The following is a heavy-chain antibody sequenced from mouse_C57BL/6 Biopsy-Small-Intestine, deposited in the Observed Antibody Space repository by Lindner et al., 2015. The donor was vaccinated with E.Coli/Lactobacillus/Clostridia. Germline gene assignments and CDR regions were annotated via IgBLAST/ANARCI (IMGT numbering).Heavy chain of an antibody. V-gene: IGHV14-4*01. D-gene: IGHD2-13*01. J-gene: IGHJ3*01. CDR3: TNGDYEAWFAY. Sequence: VQLQESGAELAKPGASVKMSCKASGYTFTSYWMHWVKQRPEQGLEWIGWIDPENGDTEYASKFQGKATITADTSSNTAYLQLSSLTSEDTAVYYCTNGDYEAWFAYWGQGTLVTVSA. CDR1: GYTFTSYW. CDR2: IDPENGDT.